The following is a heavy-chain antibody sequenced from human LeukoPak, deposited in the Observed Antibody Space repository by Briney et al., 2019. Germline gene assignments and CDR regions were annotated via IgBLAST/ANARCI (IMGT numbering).Heavy chain of an antibody. CDR2: ISAYNGNT. D-gene: IGHD2-2*01. J-gene: IGHJ6*02. V-gene: IGHV1-18*01. CDR1: GYTFTTYG. CDR3: ARDRDARGMDV. Sequence: ASVKVSCKASGYTFTTYGITWVRQAPGQGLEWVGWISAYNGNTNYAQKLQGRVTMTTDTSTSTAYMELRSLRSDDTAVYYCARDRDARGMDVWGQGTTVTVSS.